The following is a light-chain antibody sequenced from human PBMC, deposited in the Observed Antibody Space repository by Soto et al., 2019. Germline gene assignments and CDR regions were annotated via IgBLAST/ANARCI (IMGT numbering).Light chain of an antibody. CDR2: EDN. CDR1: SGSIASNY. Sequence: NFMLTQPHSVSESPGKTVTISCTRSSGSIASNYVQWYQQRPGSSPTTVIYEDNQRPSGVPDRFSGSIDSSSNSASLTISGLKTEDEADYDCQSYDSSINWVFGGGTKLTVL. J-gene: IGLJ3*02. V-gene: IGLV6-57*01. CDR3: QSYDSSINWV.